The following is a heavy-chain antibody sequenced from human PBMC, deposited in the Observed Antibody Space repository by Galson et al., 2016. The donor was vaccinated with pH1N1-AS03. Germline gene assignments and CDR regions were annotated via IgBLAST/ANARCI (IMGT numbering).Heavy chain of an antibody. J-gene: IGHJ6*03. Sequence: SETLSLTCTVSGASITSSPYYWGWIRQPPGKGLEWIASVSYSGTTFYKSSLKRRATISVDTSENEFALRLTTATAADTAVYYCAGYEMTYSNGWYYLDVWGKGTMVTVSS. CDR3: AGYEMTYSNGWYYLDV. CDR1: GASITSSPYY. V-gene: IGHV4-39*01. CDR2: VSYSGTT. D-gene: IGHD6-19*01.